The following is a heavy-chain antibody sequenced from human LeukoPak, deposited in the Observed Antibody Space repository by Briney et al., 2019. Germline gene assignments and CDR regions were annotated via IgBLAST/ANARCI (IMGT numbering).Heavy chain of an antibody. V-gene: IGHV3-30-3*01. D-gene: IGHD6-13*01. J-gene: IGHJ4*02. CDR2: ISYDGSNE. Sequence: GGSLRLSCTASGITFSNYAMHWVRQAPGKGLEWVAVISYDGSNEYYADSVKGRFTISRDNAKNSLYLQMNSLRAEDTAVYYCARDHHHSSSWYRSFDYWGQGTLVTVSS. CDR1: GITFSNYA. CDR3: ARDHHHSSSWYRSFDY.